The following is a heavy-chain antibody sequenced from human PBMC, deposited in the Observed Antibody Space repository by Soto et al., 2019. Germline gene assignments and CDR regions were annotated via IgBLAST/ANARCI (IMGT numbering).Heavy chain of an antibody. CDR1: GYTFTSYY. CDR2: INPSGGST. CDR3: ARDRVGPLTPPPPYYYYGMDV. D-gene: IGHD3-9*01. J-gene: IGHJ6*02. V-gene: IGHV1-46*01. Sequence: ASVKVSCKASGYTFTSYYMHWVRQAPGQGLEWMGIINPSGGSTSYAQKFQGRVTMTRDTSTSTVYMELSSLRSEDTAVYYCARDRVGPLTPPPPYYYYGMDVWGQGTTVTV.